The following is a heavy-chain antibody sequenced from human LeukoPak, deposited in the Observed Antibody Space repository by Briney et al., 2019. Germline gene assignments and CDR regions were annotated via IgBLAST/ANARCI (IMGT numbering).Heavy chain of an antibody. D-gene: IGHD2-15*01. Sequence: QPGGSLRLSCSASGFTFSSYVMYSVRQAPGKALEYVSAINNNGGTTSYADSVKGRFTISRDNSKNTLSLQMSSLRVEDTAVYYCVKAQGYCGSGTCYFDYWGRRTLVTVSS. J-gene: IGHJ4*02. CDR2: INNNGGTT. V-gene: IGHV3-64D*08. CDR1: GFTFSSYV. CDR3: VKAQGYCGSGTCYFDY.